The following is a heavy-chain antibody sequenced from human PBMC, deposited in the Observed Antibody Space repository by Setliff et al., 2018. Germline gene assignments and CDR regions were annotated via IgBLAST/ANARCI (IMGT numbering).Heavy chain of an antibody. D-gene: IGHD2-2*01. J-gene: IGHJ3*02. Sequence: PSETLSLTCTVYGASFSDYYWGWIRQPPGKGLEWIAEINHSGSTNYSPSLESRVTISVDMSKNHLSLKLSSVTAADTAVYYCARHIWGAKMQLPHDVFDIWGQGTMVTVS. V-gene: IGHV4-34*01. CDR1: GASFSDYY. CDR2: INHSGST. CDR3: ARHIWGAKMQLPHDVFDI.